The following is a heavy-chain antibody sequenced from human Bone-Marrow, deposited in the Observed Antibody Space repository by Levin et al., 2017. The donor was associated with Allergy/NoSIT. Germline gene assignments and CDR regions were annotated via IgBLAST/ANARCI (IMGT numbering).Heavy chain of an antibody. J-gene: IGHJ4*02. CDR1: GFNFTKYT. CDR2: ISGSSTYI. V-gene: IGHV3-21*01. Sequence: PGGSLRLSCVPSGFNFTKYTMNWVRQAPGKGLQWVSSISGSSTYIFYADSVKGRFTISRDNAKQSLYLQMNGLRAEDTATYYCAGASLGATYLDSWGQGTLVTVSS. CDR3: AGASLGATYLDS. D-gene: IGHD1-26*01.